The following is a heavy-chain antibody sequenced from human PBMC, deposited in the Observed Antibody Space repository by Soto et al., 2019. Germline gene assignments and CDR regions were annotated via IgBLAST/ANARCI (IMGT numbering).Heavy chain of an antibody. CDR1: GLSITDSEMG. Sequence: QVTLKESGPVLVKPTETLTLRCTVSGLSITDSEMGVSWIRQPPGQPLEWLAHIDSSGEKSYRTFLKSRLAISTDTSKSQIVLTMTNTDPAATATYYCARRHLAVAVSPWFDPWGQGIPVTVSS. CDR2: IDSSGEK. V-gene: IGHV2-26*01. CDR3: ARRHLAVAVSPWFDP. D-gene: IGHD6-19*01. J-gene: IGHJ5*02.